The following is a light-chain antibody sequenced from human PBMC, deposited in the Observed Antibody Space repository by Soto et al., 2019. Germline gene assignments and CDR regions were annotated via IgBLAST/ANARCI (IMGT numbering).Light chain of an antibody. CDR1: SSNIGAGYD. CDR3: QSSGSSLSGL. Sequence: QSVLTQPPSVSGAPGQRVTISCTGSSSNIGAGYDVHWYQQLPGTAPKLLIYGNSNRPSGVPHRFSGSKSGTSASLAITGLQAEDEADYYCQSSGSSLSGLFGGGTKLTVL. V-gene: IGLV1-40*01. CDR2: GNS. J-gene: IGLJ3*02.